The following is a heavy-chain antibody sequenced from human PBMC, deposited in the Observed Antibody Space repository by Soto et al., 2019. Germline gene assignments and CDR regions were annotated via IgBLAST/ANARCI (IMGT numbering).Heavy chain of an antibody. CDR2: FDPEDGET. D-gene: IGHD3-9*01. J-gene: IGHJ6*02. CDR3: ATETAPTSRDYDILTGYYLRGMDV. V-gene: IGHV1-24*01. CDR1: GYTLTELS. Sequence: ASVKVSCKVSGYTLTELSMHWVRQAPGKGLEWMGGFDPEDGETIYAQKFQGRVTMTEDTSTDTAYMELSSLRSEDTAVYYCATETAPTSRDYDILTGYYLRGMDVWGQGTTVTVS.